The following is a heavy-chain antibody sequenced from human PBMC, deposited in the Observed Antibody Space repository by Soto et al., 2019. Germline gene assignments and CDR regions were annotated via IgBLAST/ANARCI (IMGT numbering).Heavy chain of an antibody. V-gene: IGHV4-34*01. D-gene: IGHD5-18*01. J-gene: IGHJ4*02. CDR3: ARTRGYGYGYNDC. CDR1: GGSFSGYY. Sequence: SETLSLTCAVYGGSFSGYYWSWIRQPPGKGLEWIGEINHSGSTNYNPSLKSRVTISVDTSKNQFPLKLSSVTAADTAVYYCARTRGYGYGYNDCWGQGTLVTVSS. CDR2: INHSGST.